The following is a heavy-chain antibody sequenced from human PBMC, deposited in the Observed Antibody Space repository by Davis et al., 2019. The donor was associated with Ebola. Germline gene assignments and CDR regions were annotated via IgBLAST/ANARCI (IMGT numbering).Heavy chain of an antibody. CDR2: ISGSGDET. D-gene: IGHD2-15*01. V-gene: IGHV3-23*01. CDR3: AREPFSLSMVVEKSSLDP. Sequence: GESLKISCAASGFTFARHAMDWVRQAPGKGLEWVSSISGSGDETYFAESVKGRSPISRDNSKNTLYLHMENLRVDDTAVYYCAREPFSLSMVVEKSSLDPWGQGTLVTVSS. CDR1: GFTFARHA. J-gene: IGHJ5*02.